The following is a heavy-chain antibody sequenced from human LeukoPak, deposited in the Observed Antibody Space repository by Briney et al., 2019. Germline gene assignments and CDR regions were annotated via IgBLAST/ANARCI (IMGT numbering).Heavy chain of an antibody. V-gene: IGHV3-23*01. CDR1: GFTFSDYY. CDR3: AKGEDTAMAHIFDY. J-gene: IGHJ4*02. D-gene: IGHD5-18*01. Sequence: GGSLRLSCAASGFTFSDYYMSWIRQAPGKGLEWVSAISGSGGSTYYADSVKGRFTISRDNSKNTLYLQMNSLRAEDTAVYYCAKGEDTAMAHIFDYWGQGTLVTVSS. CDR2: ISGSGGST.